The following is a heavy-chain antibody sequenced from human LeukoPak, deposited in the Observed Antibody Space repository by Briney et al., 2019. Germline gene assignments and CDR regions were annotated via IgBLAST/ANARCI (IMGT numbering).Heavy chain of an antibody. CDR1: GFTFSSYS. J-gene: IGHJ6*03. CDR3: ARAYCSSTSCLEAYYYYMDV. D-gene: IGHD2-2*01. Sequence: GGSLRLSCAASGFTFSSYSMNWVRQAPGKGLEWVSSISSSSSYIYYADSVKGRFTISRDNAKNSLYLQMNSLRAEDTAVYYCARAYCSSTSCLEAYYYYMDVWGKGTTVTVSS. CDR2: ISSSSSYI. V-gene: IGHV3-21*01.